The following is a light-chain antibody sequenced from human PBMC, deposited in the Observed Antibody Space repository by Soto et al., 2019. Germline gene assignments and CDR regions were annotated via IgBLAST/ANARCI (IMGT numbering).Light chain of an antibody. CDR1: QSVSSSY. V-gene: IGKV3-15*01. CDR3: QQYKNWPPIT. J-gene: IGKJ5*01. CDR2: GAS. Sequence: EIVLTQSPATLSLSPGERATLSCGASQSVSSSYLAWYQQKPGQAPRLLIYGASSRATGIPARFSGSGSGTEFTLTISSLQSEDFAVYYGQQYKNWPPITFGQGTRLEIK.